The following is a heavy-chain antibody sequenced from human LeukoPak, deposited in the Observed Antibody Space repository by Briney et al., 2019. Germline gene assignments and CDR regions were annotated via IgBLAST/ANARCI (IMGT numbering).Heavy chain of an antibody. V-gene: IGHV4-34*01. CDR1: GGSLSGSY. D-gene: IGHD5-18*01. CDR2: INHSVST. Sequence: SESLSLAWVVDGGSLSGSYRSWIRQPPGEGLGWKGEINHSVSTNYNPSLKSRVTISVETSKNQCYLKLSSVTATDTAVYYCARAQRGYSYGYYYYYGMDVWGQGTTVTVS. J-gene: IGHJ6*02. CDR3: ARAQRGYSYGYYYYYGMDV.